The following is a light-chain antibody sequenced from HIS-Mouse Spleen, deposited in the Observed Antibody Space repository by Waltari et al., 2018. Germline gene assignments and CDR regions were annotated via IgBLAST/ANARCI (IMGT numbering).Light chain of an antibody. J-gene: IGKJ5*01. Sequence: DIQMTQSPSSLSASVGDRFTITCQAIQDISNYLNWYQQKPGKATKLLIYDASNLETGVPSRFSGSGSGTDFTFTISSLQPEDIATYYCQQYDNLPTFGQGTRLEIK. CDR3: QQYDNLPT. CDR2: DAS. CDR1: QDISNY. V-gene: IGKV1-33*01.